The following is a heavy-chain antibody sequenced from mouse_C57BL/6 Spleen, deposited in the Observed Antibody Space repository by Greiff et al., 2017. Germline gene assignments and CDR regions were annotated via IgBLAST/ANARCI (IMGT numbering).Heavy chain of an antibody. CDR2: IRSKSNNYAT. J-gene: IGHJ1*03. D-gene: IGHD1-1*01. Sequence: EVKLVESGGGLVQPKGSLKLSCAASGFSFNTYAMNWVRQAPGKGLEWVARIRSKSNNYATYYADSVKDRFTISRDDSESMLYLQMNNLKTEDTAMYYCVRQYYGSSYPPYWYFDVWGTGTTVTVSS. CDR3: VRQYYGSSYPPYWYFDV. CDR1: GFSFNTYA. V-gene: IGHV10-1*01.